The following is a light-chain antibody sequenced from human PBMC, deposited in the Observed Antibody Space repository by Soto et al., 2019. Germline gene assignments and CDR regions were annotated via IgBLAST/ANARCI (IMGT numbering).Light chain of an antibody. CDR3: SSFTSRFTFV. Sequence: QSVLTQPAAVSGSPGQSIAISCTGTRSDVGAYNYVSWYQQHPGKAPKLMISEVTNQPSGVSDRFSGSKSGNTASLTISGLQAEDEAAYYCSSFTSRFTFVLGNGTKVSVL. CDR2: EVT. V-gene: IGLV2-14*01. J-gene: IGLJ1*01. CDR1: RSDVGAYNY.